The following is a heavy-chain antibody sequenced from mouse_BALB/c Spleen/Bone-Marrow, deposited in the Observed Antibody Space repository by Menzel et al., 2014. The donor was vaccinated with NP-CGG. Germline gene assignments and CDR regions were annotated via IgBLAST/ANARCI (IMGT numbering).Heavy chain of an antibody. J-gene: IGHJ2*01. Sequence: VQLVESGPEVVNPGASVRISCKASGYNFTRYYVHWVRQRPGQGLEWIGSIYPGSVNIKYNEKFKGKATLTADKSSSTASMQLSSLTSEDSAVYFCARGITLVPYFDYWGQGTTLTVSS. V-gene: IGHV1S56*01. CDR1: GYNFTRYY. D-gene: IGHD2-4*01. CDR3: ARGITLVPYFDY. CDR2: IYPGSVNI.